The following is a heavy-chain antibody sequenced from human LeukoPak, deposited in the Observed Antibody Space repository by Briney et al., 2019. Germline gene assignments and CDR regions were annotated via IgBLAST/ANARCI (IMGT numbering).Heavy chain of an antibody. V-gene: IGHV3-23*01. CDR1: GFTFSSYA. CDR3: AKKAVSSTSPFDY. Sequence: PGGSLRLSCTGSGFTFSSYAMSWVRQAPGKGLEWVSAISGSGGSTYYADSVKGRFTISRDNSKNTLYLQMNSLRAEDTAVYYCAKKAVSSTSPFDYWGQGTLVTVSS. D-gene: IGHD2-2*01. CDR2: ISGSGGST. J-gene: IGHJ4*02.